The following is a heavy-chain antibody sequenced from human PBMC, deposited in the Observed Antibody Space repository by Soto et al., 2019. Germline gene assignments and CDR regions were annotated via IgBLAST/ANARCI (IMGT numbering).Heavy chain of an antibody. D-gene: IGHD2-15*01. CDR2: IYHSGST. CDR3: ARGGYCSGGRCHSGGWFDP. CDR1: GGSISSGGYS. V-gene: IGHV4-30-2*01. J-gene: IGHJ5*02. Sequence: SETLSLTCAVSGGSISSGGYSWSWIRQPPGKGLEWIGYIYHSGSTYYNPSLKSRVTISVDRSKNQFSLKLSSVTAADTAVYYCARGGYCSGGRCHSGGWFDPWGQGTLVTVSS.